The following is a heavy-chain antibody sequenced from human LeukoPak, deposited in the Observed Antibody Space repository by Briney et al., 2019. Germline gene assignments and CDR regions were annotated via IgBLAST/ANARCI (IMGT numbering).Heavy chain of an antibody. D-gene: IGHD3-10*01. V-gene: IGHV4-39*01. CDR2: IYYGGST. Sequence: PSETLSLTCTVSGASISSSSYYWGWIRQPPVKGLEWIGSIYYGGSTYYNPALQSRVTISVDTSKNQFSLKLTSVTAADTAVYYCARIGVWFGEGNLSGYFDYWGQGTLVTVSS. CDR3: ARIGVWFGEGNLSGYFDY. CDR1: GASISSSSYY. J-gene: IGHJ4*02.